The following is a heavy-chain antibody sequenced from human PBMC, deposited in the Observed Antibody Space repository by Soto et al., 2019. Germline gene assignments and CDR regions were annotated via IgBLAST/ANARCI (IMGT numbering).Heavy chain of an antibody. D-gene: IGHD3-3*01. V-gene: IGHV1-18*01. CDR2: ISAYNGNT. CDR3: ARGSITIFGVVIGEFDY. Sequence: ASVKVSCTASGYTFTSYGISWVRQAPGQGLEWMGWISAYNGNTNYAQKLQGRVTMTTDTSTSTAYMELRSLRSDDTAVYYCARGSITIFGVVIGEFDYWGQGTLVTVSS. J-gene: IGHJ4*02. CDR1: GYTFTSYG.